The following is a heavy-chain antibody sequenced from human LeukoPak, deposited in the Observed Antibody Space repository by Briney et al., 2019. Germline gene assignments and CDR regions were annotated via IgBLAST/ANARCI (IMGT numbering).Heavy chain of an antibody. CDR2: ISTYNGNT. V-gene: IGHV1-18*01. J-gene: IGHJ4*02. CDR1: VYTFTSYA. D-gene: IGHD4-17*01. CDR3: ATGTDDYGDSAGDY. Sequence: GSVKVSCKASVYTFTSYAISWVRQAPGQGLEWMGWISTYNGNTKYVEKFQGRVTMTTDTSTSTAYMEVRSLRSDDTAVYYCATGTDDYGDSAGDYWGQGSLLTVSS.